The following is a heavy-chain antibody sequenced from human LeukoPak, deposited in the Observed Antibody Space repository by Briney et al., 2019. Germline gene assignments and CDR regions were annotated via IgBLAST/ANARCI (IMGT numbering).Heavy chain of an antibody. CDR3: ARDQGPYYYDSSGSGFDP. CDR2: INPSSGVT. D-gene: IGHD3-22*01. J-gene: IGHJ5*02. CDR1: GYTFTGYY. Sequence: ASVKVSCKASGYTFTGYYIHWVRQAPGQGLEWMGRINPSSGVTTYVQKFQGRVTMTRDTSISTAYMELSRLRSDDTAVYYCARDQGPYYYDSSGSGFDPWGQGTLVTVSS. V-gene: IGHV1-2*06.